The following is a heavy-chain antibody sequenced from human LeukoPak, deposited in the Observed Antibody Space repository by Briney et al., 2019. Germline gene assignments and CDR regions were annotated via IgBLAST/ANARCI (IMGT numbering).Heavy chain of an antibody. CDR3: ARSQGTMTSPFDY. J-gene: IGHJ4*02. CDR2: ISSSSSYI. CDR1: GFTFSSYS. D-gene: IGHD3-22*01. Sequence: GGSLRLSCAASGFTFSSYSMNWVRQAPGKGLEWVSCISSSSSYIYYADSVKGRFTISRDNANNSLYLQMNSLRAEDTAVYYCARSQGTMTSPFDYWGQGALVTVSS. V-gene: IGHV3-21*06.